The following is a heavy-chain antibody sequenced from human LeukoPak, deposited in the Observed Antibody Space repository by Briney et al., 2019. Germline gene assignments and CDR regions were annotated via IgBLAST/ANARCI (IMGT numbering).Heavy chain of an antibody. V-gene: IGHV3-23*01. CDR3: AKGSCSTTSCYVDY. CDR2: ISGSGDST. CDR1: GFTFSSYA. D-gene: IGHD2-2*01. Sequence: GGSLRLSCAASGFTFSSYAMTWVRQAPGKGLEWVSVISGSGDSTYYTDSLRGRFTVSRDNSQNTLSLQMNSLRADDTAAYYCAKGSCSTTSCYVDYWGQGTLVTVSS. J-gene: IGHJ4*02.